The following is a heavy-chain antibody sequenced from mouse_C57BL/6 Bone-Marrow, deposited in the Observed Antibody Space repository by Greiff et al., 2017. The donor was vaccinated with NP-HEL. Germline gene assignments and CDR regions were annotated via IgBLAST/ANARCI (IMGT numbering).Heavy chain of an antibody. CDR1: GFTFSDYY. CDR2: ISNGGGST. Sequence: EVKLVESGGGLVQPGGSLKLSCAASGFTFSDYYMYWVRQTPEKRLEWVAYISNGGGSTYYPDTVKGRFTISRDNAKNTLYLQMSRLKSEDTAMYYCARDDGYLGFDVWGTGTTVTVSS. D-gene: IGHD2-3*01. V-gene: IGHV5-12*01. J-gene: IGHJ1*03. CDR3: ARDDGYLGFDV.